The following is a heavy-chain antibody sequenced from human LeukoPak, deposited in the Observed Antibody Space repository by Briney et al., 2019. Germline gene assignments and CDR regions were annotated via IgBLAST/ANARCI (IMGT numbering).Heavy chain of an antibody. CDR2: VYSSGNS. D-gene: IGHD3-10*01. CDR1: GGSITITSYY. V-gene: IGHV4-39*01. Sequence: SETLSLTCTVSGGSITITSYYWGWIRQPPGKGLEWIGSVYSSGNSYYGPSLKSRVTISIDTSKNQFSLKVRSVTAADTAVYYCARYLGGSMLDDWGQGTLVTVSS. J-gene: IGHJ4*02. CDR3: ARYLGGSMLDD.